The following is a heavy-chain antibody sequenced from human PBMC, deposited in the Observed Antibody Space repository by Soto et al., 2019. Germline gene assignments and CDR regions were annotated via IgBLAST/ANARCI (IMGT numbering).Heavy chain of an antibody. CDR3: ARGADRGQRMGAFDI. CDR1: GGSISSGGYY. D-gene: IGHD1-26*01. J-gene: IGHJ3*02. CDR2: IYYSGST. V-gene: IGHV4-31*03. Sequence: QVQLQESGPGLVKPSQTLSLTCTVSGGSISSGGYYWSWIRQHPGKGLEWIGYIYYSGSTYYNPSRKSRVTISVYASKNQFSLKLSSVTAADTAVYYCARGADRGQRMGAFDIWGQGTMVTVSS.